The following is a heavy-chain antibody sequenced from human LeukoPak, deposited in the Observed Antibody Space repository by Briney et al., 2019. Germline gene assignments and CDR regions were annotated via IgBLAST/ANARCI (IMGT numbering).Heavy chain of an antibody. J-gene: IGHJ6*02. Sequence: EASVTLSLTCTVSSCSISTYYWAWLRQPPGKGLEWIGYLYYSGSTNYNPSLKSRVTISVDTSRSHFFLKRSPVTAEDTAWYYVARTARETDELNYCYYMVVWGQGTTVTVSS. V-gene: IGHV4-59*08. CDR3: ARTARETDELNYCYYMVV. CDR1: SCSISTYY. CDR2: LYYSGST. D-gene: IGHD1-7*01.